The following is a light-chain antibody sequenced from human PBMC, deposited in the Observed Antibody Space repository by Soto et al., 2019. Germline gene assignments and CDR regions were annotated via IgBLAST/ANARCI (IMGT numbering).Light chain of an antibody. J-gene: IGKJ1*01. CDR2: GAS. CDR1: QSVSSSY. V-gene: IGKV3-20*01. Sequence: EGVLTQSPGTLSLSPGYISTPAFGASQSVSSSYLAWYQQKPGQAPRLLIYGASSRATGIPDRFSGSGSGTDFTLTISRLEPEDFAVYYCQQYGSSRKTFGQGTKVDIK. CDR3: QQYGSSRKT.